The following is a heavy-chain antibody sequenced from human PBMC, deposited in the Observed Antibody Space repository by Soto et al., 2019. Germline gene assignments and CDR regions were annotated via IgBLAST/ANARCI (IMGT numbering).Heavy chain of an antibody. CDR2: IIPILGIA. CDR1: GGTFSSYT. CDR3: ASDRGCSGCSCYGRTDYFDY. Sequence: QVQLVQSGAEVKKPGSSVKVSCKASGGTFSSYTISWVRQAPGQGLEWMGRIIPILGIANYAQNFQGRVTLTADKSTSTAYMELISLRSEDTAVYYGASDRGCSGCSCYGRTDYFDYWGQGTLVTVSS. J-gene: IGHJ4*02. D-gene: IGHD2-15*01. V-gene: IGHV1-69*02.